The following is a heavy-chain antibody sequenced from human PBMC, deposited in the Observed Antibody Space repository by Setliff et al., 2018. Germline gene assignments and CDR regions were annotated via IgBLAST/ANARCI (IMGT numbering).Heavy chain of an antibody. CDR1: GGSISSSSYY. CDR3: ARQQQLVIGSTAYYYYGMDV. D-gene: IGHD6-13*01. Sequence: SETLSLTCTVSGGSISSSSYYWGWIRQPPGKGLEWIGSIYHSGSTYYNPSLKSRVTISVDKSKNQFSLKLSSVTAADTAVYYCARQQQLVIGSTAYYYYGMDVWGQGTTVTVSS. CDR2: IYHSGST. V-gene: IGHV4-39*07. J-gene: IGHJ6*02.